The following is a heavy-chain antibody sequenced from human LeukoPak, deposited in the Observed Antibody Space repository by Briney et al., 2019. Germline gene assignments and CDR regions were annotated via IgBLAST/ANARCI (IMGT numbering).Heavy chain of an antibody. Sequence: GGSLRLSCAASGFTVSSNYMSWVRQAPGKGLEWVSVIYSGGSTYYADSVKGRFTISRDNSKNTLYLQMNSLRAEDTAVYYCAKDYSSGWYFVYYYMDVWGKGTKVTISS. J-gene: IGHJ6*03. CDR1: GFTVSSNY. CDR3: AKDYSSGWYFVYYYMDV. D-gene: IGHD6-19*01. CDR2: IYSGGST. V-gene: IGHV3-53*05.